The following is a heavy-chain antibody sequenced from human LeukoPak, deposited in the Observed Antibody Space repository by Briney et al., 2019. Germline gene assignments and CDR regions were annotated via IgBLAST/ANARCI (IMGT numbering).Heavy chain of an antibody. V-gene: IGHV3-21*01. CDR2: IISSSSYI. CDR3: ARDSGVSSSFDY. CDR1: GFTFSSYS. Sequence: GGSLRLSCAASGFTFSSYSMNWVRQAPGKGLEWVSSIISSSSYIYYADSVKGRFTISRDNAKNSLYLQMNSLRAEDTAVYYCARDSGVSSSFDYWGQGTLVTVSS. J-gene: IGHJ4*02. D-gene: IGHD6-6*01.